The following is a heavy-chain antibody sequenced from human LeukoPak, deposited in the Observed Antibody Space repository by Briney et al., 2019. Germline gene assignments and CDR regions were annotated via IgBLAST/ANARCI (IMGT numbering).Heavy chain of an antibody. CDR1: GFTFSSYA. CDR3: VKGGSEYCSGGSCYTLDY. V-gene: IGHV3-23*01. J-gene: IGHJ4*02. D-gene: IGHD2-15*01. Sequence: GGSLRLSCVASGFTFSSYAMSWVRQDPGKGLEWASAISGSGGSTYYPDSVKGRFTISRDNSKNMLYLQMNTLRAEDTAVYYCVKGGSEYCSGGSCYTLDYWGQGTLVTVSS. CDR2: ISGSGGST.